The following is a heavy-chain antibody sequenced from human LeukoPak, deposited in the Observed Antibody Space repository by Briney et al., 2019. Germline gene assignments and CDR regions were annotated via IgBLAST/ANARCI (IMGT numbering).Heavy chain of an antibody. CDR3: ATPNPYDILTGFDY. D-gene: IGHD3-9*01. CDR2: FDPEDGET. CDR1: GHTLTGLS. J-gene: IGHJ4*02. Sequence: ASVKVSCKVSGHTLTGLSMHWVRQAPGKGLEWMGGFDPEDGETIYAQKFQGRVTMTEDTSTDTAYMELSSLRSEDTAVYYCATPNPYDILTGFDYWGQGTLVTVSS. V-gene: IGHV1-24*01.